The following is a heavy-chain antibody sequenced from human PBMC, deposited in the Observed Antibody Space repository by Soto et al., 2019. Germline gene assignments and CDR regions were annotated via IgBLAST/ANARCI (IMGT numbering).Heavy chain of an antibody. V-gene: IGHV4-39*02. D-gene: IGHD1-1*01. CDR2: VYYSGSA. Sequence: PSETLSLTCTVSGASVSSGSYYWGWIRQPPGKGLHWIGSVYYSGSAYYNPSLKSRVTISVDTSKNHSSLKLSSLTAADTAVYYCASGNFYYYFGVDVWGQGTTVTVSS. J-gene: IGHJ6*02. CDR1: GASVSSGSYY. CDR3: ASGNFYYYFGVDV.